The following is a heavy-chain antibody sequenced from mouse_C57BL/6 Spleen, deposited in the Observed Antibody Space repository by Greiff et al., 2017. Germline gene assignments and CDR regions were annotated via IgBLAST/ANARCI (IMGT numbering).Heavy chain of an antibody. D-gene: IGHD2-4*01. J-gene: IGHJ3*01. Sequence: VQLQQSGPELVKPGASVKISCKASGYSFTDYYLNWVKPSHGKSREWIGDINTNNGGTSYNPSFKGKDTLNVDKSSSKAYMDRRSLTTYDSAFYYCARGDYYDHGRYWFAYWGQVTLVTVSA. V-gene: IGHV1-26*01. CDR1: GYSFTDYY. CDR3: ARGDYYDHGRYWFAY. CDR2: INTNNGGT.